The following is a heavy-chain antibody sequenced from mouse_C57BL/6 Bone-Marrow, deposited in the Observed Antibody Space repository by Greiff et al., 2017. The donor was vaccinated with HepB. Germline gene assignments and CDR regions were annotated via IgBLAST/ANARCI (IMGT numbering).Heavy chain of an antibody. D-gene: IGHD1-1*01. J-gene: IGHJ3*01. Sequence: QVQLQQSGAELARPGASVKLSCKASGYTFTSYGISWVKQRTGQGLEWIGEIYPRSGNTYYNEKFKGKATLTADKSSSTAYMELRSLTSEDSAVYFCARRDYYGSPWFAYWGQGTLVTVSA. V-gene: IGHV1-81*01. CDR1: GYTFTSYG. CDR2: IYPRSGNT. CDR3: ARRDYYGSPWFAY.